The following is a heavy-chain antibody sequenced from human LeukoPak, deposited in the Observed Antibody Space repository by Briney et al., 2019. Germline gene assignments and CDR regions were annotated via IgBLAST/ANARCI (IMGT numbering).Heavy chain of an antibody. Sequence: SETLSLTCTVSGGSISSYYWSWIRQPPGKGLEWIGYIYYSGSTNYNPSLKSRVTISADTFKYQFSLKLSSVTAADTAVYYCASAGGYTYGHDYWGQGTLVTVSS. J-gene: IGHJ4*02. CDR2: IYYSGST. V-gene: IGHV4-59*08. CDR3: ASAGGYTYGHDY. CDR1: GGSISSYY. D-gene: IGHD5-18*01.